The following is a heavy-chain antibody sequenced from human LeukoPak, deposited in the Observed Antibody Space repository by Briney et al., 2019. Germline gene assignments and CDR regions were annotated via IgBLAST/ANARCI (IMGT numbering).Heavy chain of an antibody. D-gene: IGHD5-24*01. CDR2: IYRSGGT. CDR3: TRTIPPAH. CDR1: GFPISSHY. J-gene: IGHJ4*02. Sequence: SGGSLRLSCTASGFPISSHYISWVRQAPGKGLDWVSVIYRSGGTYFADSVKGRFTISRDDSKNTMSLQMNSLRAEDTAVYYCTRTIPPAHWGQGTLVTVSS. V-gene: IGHV3-53*01.